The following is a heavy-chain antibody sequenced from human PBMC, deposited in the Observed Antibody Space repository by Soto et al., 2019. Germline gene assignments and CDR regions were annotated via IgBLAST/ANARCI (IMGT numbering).Heavy chain of an antibody. D-gene: IGHD7-27*01. Sequence: PGGSLRLSCAASGFTVSNNYMRWVRQAPGKGLEWVSVIDSGGGTYYADSVKGRFTISRDNSMGTLYLQMKSLRVEDTAIYYCAKEVSLGSTVDLGYWGQGTLVTVSS. V-gene: IGHV3-53*01. CDR2: IDSGGGT. J-gene: IGHJ4*02. CDR3: AKEVSLGSTVDLGY. CDR1: GFTVSNNY.